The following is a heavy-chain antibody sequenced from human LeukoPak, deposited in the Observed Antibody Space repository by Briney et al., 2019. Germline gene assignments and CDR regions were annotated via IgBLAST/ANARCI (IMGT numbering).Heavy chain of an antibody. CDR3: ARGLKGEYYYDSSGYSDFTNADDAFDI. J-gene: IGHJ3*02. CDR2: IIPILGIA. V-gene: IGHV1-69*04. CDR1: GGTFSSYA. Sequence: ASVKVSCKASGGTFSSYAISWVRQAPGQGLEWMGRIIPILGIANYAQKFQGRVTITADKSTSTAYMELSSLRSEDTAVYYCARGLKGEYYYDSSGYSDFTNADDAFDIWGQGTMVTVSS. D-gene: IGHD3-22*01.